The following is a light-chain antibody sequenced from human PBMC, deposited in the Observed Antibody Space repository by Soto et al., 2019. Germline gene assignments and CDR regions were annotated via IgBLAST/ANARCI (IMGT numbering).Light chain of an antibody. CDR2: AAS. CDR3: PASYSTS. Sequence: DVQITLSPSPVSASEGDRVTITCRASQSISSYLNWYQQKPGKAPKLLIYAASSLQSGVPSRFSGSGSGTDFTLTISSLQPEDSATYYCPASYSTSFGQVSKV. V-gene: IGKV1-39*01. J-gene: IGKJ1*01. CDR1: QSISSY.